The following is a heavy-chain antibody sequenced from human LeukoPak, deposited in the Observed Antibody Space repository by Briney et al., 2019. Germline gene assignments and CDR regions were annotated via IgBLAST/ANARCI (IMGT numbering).Heavy chain of an antibody. CDR3: ARYCSSTSCYSDY. V-gene: IGHV1-2*06. Sequence: GASVKVSCKASGYTFTGYYIHWVRQAPGQGLEYVGRINPISGGTDYAQKIQGRVTMTRDTSITTAYMELTRLTSDDTAVYYCARYCSSTSCYSDYWGQGTLVTVSS. CDR1: GYTFTGYY. CDR2: INPISGGT. J-gene: IGHJ4*02. D-gene: IGHD2-2*01.